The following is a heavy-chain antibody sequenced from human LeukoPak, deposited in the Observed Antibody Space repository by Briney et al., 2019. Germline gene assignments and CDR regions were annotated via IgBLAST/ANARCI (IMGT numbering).Heavy chain of an antibody. CDR1: GFTFSSYG. J-gene: IGHJ3*02. V-gene: IGHV3-30*02. CDR3: AIPYDSSGYYYGDAFDI. D-gene: IGHD3-22*01. Sequence: GGSLRLSCTASGFTFSSYGMHWARQAPGKGLEWVAFIRYDGSNKYYADSVKGRFTISRDNSKNTLYLQMNSLRAEDTAVYYCAIPYDSSGYYYGDAFDIWGQGTMVTVSS. CDR2: IRYDGSNK.